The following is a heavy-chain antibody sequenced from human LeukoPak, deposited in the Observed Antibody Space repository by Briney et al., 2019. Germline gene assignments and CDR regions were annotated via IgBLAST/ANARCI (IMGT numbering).Heavy chain of an antibody. CDR2: IKQDGSEK. J-gene: IGHJ4*02. Sequence: PGGSLRLSCAASGFTFSSYWMSWVRQAPGKGLEWVANIKQDGSEKYYVDSVKGRFTISRDNAKNSLYLQMNSLRAEDTAVYYCARGMGMITFGGVYFDYWGQGTLVTVSS. CDR1: GFTFSSYW. V-gene: IGHV3-7*01. CDR3: ARGMGMITFGGVYFDY. D-gene: IGHD3-16*01.